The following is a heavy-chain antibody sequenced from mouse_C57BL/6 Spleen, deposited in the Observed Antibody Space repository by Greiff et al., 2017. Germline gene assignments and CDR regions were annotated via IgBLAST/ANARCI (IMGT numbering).Heavy chain of an antibody. Sequence: QVQLQQPGAELVRPGSSVKLSCKASGYTFTSYWMHWVKQRPIQGLEWIGNIDPSDSETHYNQKFKDKATLTVDKSSSTAYMQLSSLTSEDSAVYYCARGGNSGYVAMDYWGQGTTVTVSS. V-gene: IGHV1-52*01. CDR1: GYTFTSYW. CDR3: ARGGNSGYVAMDY. CDR2: IDPSDSET. D-gene: IGHD3-2*02. J-gene: IGHJ4*01.